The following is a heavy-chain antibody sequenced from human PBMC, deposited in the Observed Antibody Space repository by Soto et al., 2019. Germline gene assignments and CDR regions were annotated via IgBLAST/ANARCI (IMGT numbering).Heavy chain of an antibody. V-gene: IGHV4-34*01. CDR3: ARGRGVLLWFGNLNWSDP. CDR2: INHSGST. D-gene: IGHD3-10*01. Sequence: QVQLQQWGAGLLKPSETLSLTCAVYGGSFSGYYWSWIRQPPGKGLEWIGEINHSGSTNYNPSLKSRVPISVDTSKNQFSLKVSSVTAADTAVYYCARGRGVLLWFGNLNWSDPWGQGTLVTVSS. J-gene: IGHJ5*02. CDR1: GGSFSGYY.